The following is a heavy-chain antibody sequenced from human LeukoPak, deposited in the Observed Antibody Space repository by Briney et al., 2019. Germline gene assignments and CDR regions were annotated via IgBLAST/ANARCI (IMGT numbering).Heavy chain of an antibody. J-gene: IGHJ4*02. CDR2: ISTYNGNT. CDR1: GYTFTSYG. CDR3: ARDRPPGRGYYPVSPFDF. D-gene: IGHD3-3*01. V-gene: IGHV1-18*01. Sequence: ASVTVSCKASGYTFTSYGISWVRQAPGQGREWMGWISTYNGNTNYAQNLQDRVTMTTDTSTSTASMELRSLRSDDTAMYYCARDRPPGRGYYPVSPFDFXXXGXXXIVSS.